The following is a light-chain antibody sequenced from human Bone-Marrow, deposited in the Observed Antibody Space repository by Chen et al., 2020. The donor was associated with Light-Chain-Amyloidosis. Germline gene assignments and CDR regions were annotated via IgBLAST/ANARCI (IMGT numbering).Light chain of an antibody. CDR1: NSNIGINY. J-gene: IGLJ3*02. V-gene: IGLV1-51*02. CDR2: ENN. Sequence: QSVLPQPPSVSAAPGQKVTISCSGSNSNIGINYVSRYQQLPGTSPKLLNYENNQRPSEIPGRLSGSKSGTSATLGGAGLQTGDEADYYCATWDSSLTVWMFGGGTKLTVL. CDR3: ATWDSSLTVWM.